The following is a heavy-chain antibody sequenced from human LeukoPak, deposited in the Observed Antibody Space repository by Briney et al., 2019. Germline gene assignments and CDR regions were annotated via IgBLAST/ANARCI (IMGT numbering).Heavy chain of an antibody. CDR2: ISGSGGRT. J-gene: IGHJ5*02. CDR3: AKGPYYYDSSGYSRRWFDP. V-gene: IGHV3-23*01. Sequence: AGRSLRLSCAASGFTFSTYAMTWVRQAPGKGLEWVSAISGSGGRTYYADSVKGRFTISRDNSKNTLYLQMNSLRAEDTAVYYCAKGPYYYDSSGYSRRWFDPWGQGTLVTVSS. CDR1: GFTFSTYA. D-gene: IGHD3-22*01.